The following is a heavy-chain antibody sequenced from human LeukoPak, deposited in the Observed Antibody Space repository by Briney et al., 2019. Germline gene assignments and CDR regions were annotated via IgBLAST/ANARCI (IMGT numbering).Heavy chain of an antibody. J-gene: IGHJ4*02. CDR3: ARGEYCSGGSGHAGKLRMFWWLDD. CDR1: GDTFTGYY. V-gene: IGHV1-2*02. CDR2: INPNSGGT. Sequence: ASVKVSCKASGDTFTGYYMHWVRQAPGQGLEWMGWINPNSGGTNYAQKFQGRVTMTRDTSISTAYMELGRLRSDDTAVYYCARGEYCSGGSGHAGKLRMFWWLDDWGQGTLVTVSS. D-gene: IGHD2-15*01.